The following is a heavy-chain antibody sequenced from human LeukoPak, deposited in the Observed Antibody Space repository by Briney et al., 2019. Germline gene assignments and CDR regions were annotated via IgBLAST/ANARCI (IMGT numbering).Heavy chain of an antibody. CDR2: IWYDGINK. CDR3: ARNGGVDTAMVNNWFDP. Sequence: RSGGSLMLSCAASGFPFSSYGMHWVRPAPGKGLEGVAVIWYDGINKFYADSVKGRFTISRYNSKNTLYLQMNSLRAEDTAVYYCARNGGVDTAMVNNWFDPWGQGTLVTVSS. CDR1: GFPFSSYG. V-gene: IGHV3-33*01. J-gene: IGHJ5*02. D-gene: IGHD5-18*01.